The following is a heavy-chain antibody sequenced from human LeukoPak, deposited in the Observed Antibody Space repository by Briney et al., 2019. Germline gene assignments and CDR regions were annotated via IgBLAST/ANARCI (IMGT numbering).Heavy chain of an antibody. J-gene: IGHJ5*02. Sequence: GRSLRLSCAASGFTFSSYAMHWVRQAPGKGLEWVAVISYDGSNKYYADSVKGRFTISRDNSKYTLYLQMNSLRAEDTAVYYCARGRGRTNSGFNPDPWGQGTLVTVSS. D-gene: IGHD5-12*01. CDR1: GFTFSSYA. CDR3: ARGRGRTNSGFNPDP. V-gene: IGHV3-30*04. CDR2: ISYDGSNK.